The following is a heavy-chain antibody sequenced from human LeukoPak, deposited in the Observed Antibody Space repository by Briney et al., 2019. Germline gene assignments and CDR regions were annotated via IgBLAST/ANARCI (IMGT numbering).Heavy chain of an antibody. D-gene: IGHD6-13*01. CDR3: ARASRWYSSSWYFDY. V-gene: IGHV4-34*01. Sequence: PSETLSPTCAVYGGSFSGYYWSWIRQPPGKGLEWIGEINHSGSTNYNPSLKSRVTISVDTSKNQFSLKLSSVTAADTAVYYCARASRWYSSSWYFDYWGQGTLVTVSS. CDR1: GGSFSGYY. CDR2: INHSGST. J-gene: IGHJ4*02.